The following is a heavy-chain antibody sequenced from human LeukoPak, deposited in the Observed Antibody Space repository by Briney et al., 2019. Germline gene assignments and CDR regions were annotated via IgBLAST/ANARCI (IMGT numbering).Heavy chain of an antibody. D-gene: IGHD2-8*01. CDR1: GFIFSPYA. V-gene: IGHV3-30*04. J-gene: IGHJ4*02. CDR2: ISDDGRHN. CDR3: ARVYLERLTAGYFDH. Sequence: GGSLRLSCAASGFIFSPYAMSWVRQAPWKGLEWVAVISDDGRHNYYADSVKGRFTISRDNSKSTPYLQMNSLRDDDSAAYFCARVYLERLTAGYFDHWGQGTQVTVSP.